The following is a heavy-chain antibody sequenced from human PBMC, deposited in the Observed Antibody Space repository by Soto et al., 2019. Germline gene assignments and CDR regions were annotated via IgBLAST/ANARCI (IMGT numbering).Heavy chain of an antibody. D-gene: IGHD6-13*01. CDR1: GFAFSSYG. Sequence: EVQLLESGGGLGQPGGSLRLSCAASGFAFSSYGMSWVRQAPGKGLEWVSGISGSGANTYYAASVKGRFTISRDNSEHTLFLQMNSLRDKDTAVYLCAKVSSSGWYDAFDIWGQGTLVTVSS. V-gene: IGHV3-23*01. CDR2: ISGSGANT. CDR3: AKVSSSGWYDAFDI. J-gene: IGHJ3*02.